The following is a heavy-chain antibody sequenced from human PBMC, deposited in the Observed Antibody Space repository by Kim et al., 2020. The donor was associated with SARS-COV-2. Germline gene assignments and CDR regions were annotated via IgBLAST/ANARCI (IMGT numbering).Heavy chain of an antibody. CDR3: ARGEVVVRNWFDP. D-gene: IGHD3-22*01. J-gene: IGHJ5*02. V-gene: IGHV1-46*01. Sequence: YKQKLKGRVTMTRYTATSTVYMELSGLGSEDTAVYYCARGEVVVRNWFDPWGQGTLVTVSS.